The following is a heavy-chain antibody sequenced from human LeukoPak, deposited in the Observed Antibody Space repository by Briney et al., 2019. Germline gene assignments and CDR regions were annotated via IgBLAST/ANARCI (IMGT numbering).Heavy chain of an antibody. J-gene: IGHJ4*02. CDR1: GGSISSYY. D-gene: IGHD3-10*01. Sequence: EASETLSLTCTVSGGSISSYYWSWIRQPPGKGLEWIGYIYYSGSTNYNPSLKSRVTMSVDTSKNQFSLKLSSVTAADTAVYYCARMPMVRGVPFDYWGQGTLVTVSS. CDR2: IYYSGST. CDR3: ARMPMVRGVPFDY. V-gene: IGHV4-59*01.